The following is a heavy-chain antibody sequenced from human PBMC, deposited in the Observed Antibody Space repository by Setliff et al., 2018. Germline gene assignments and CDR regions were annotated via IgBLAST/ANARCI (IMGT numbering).Heavy chain of an antibody. CDR1: GYNFITLG. J-gene: IGHJ4*02. CDR2: ISPYSGKT. Sequence: ASVKVSCKTSGYNFITLGINWVRQSPGQGLEWVGWISPYSGKTDYAQKFQDRVIMTIDSATTTAYMELKTLRSDDTAVYYCARGRGPDIVVTIPGDYWGQGTQVTVSS. V-gene: IGHV1-18*01. D-gene: IGHD2-15*01. CDR3: ARGRGPDIVVTIPGDY.